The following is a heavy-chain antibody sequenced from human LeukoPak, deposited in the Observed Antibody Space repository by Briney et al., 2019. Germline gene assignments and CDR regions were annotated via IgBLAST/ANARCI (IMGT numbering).Heavy chain of an antibody. Sequence: ASVKVSCKASGYTFTSYDINWVRQATGQGLEWMGWMNPNSGNTGYAQKFQGRVTITRNTSISTAYMELSSLRSEDTAVYYCARGGFWSGYYTAHAGGYYYYMDVWGKGTTVTVSS. V-gene: IGHV1-8*03. J-gene: IGHJ6*03. CDR1: GYTFTSYD. CDR3: ARGGFWSGYYTAHAGGYYYYMDV. D-gene: IGHD3-3*01. CDR2: MNPNSGNT.